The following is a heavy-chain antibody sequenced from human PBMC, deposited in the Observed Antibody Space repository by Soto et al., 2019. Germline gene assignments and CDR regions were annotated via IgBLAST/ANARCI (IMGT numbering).Heavy chain of an antibody. Sequence: GASVKVSCKASGFTFTSSAMQWVRQARGQRLEWIGWIVVGSGNTNYAQKFQERVTITRDMSTSTAYMELSSLRSEDTAVYYCAAGPPLAPCSSTSCYQTTTYSDYWGQGTLVTVSS. CDR2: IVVGSGNT. CDR1: GFTFTSSA. CDR3: AAGPPLAPCSSTSCYQTTTYSDY. D-gene: IGHD2-2*01. J-gene: IGHJ4*02. V-gene: IGHV1-58*02.